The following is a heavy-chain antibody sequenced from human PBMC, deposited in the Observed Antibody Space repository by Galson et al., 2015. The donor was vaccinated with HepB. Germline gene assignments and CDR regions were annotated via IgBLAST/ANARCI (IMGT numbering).Heavy chain of an antibody. CDR1: GFTFSKYA. D-gene: IGHD2-2*01. CDR3: AKDWSSISCFDY. V-gene: IGHV3-23*01. J-gene: IGHJ4*02. Sequence: SLRLSCAASGFTFSKYAMSWVRQAPGKGLEWVSTISGSGGSTYYADSVKGRFTISRDNSKNTLYLQMNSLRAEDTAVYYCAKDWSSISCFDYWGQGTLVTVSS. CDR2: ISGSGGST.